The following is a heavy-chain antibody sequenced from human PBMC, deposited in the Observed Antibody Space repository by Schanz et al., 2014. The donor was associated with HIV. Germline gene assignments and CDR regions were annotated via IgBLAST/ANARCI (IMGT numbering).Heavy chain of an antibody. J-gene: IGHJ3*02. D-gene: IGHD5-12*01. CDR1: GFTFSNAW. V-gene: IGHV3-15*01. Sequence: VQLVDSGGGLVKPGGSLRLSCAASGFTFSNAWMSWVRQAPGKGLEWVGRIKSKTDGGTTDYAAPVKGRFTISRDDSKNTPYLAKNHLKTEGPGGEYRTPPLAPPGGYCGYRPHGFENRGQGTMVTVSS. CDR2: IKSKTDGGTT. CDR3: TPPLAPPGGYCGYRPHGFEN.